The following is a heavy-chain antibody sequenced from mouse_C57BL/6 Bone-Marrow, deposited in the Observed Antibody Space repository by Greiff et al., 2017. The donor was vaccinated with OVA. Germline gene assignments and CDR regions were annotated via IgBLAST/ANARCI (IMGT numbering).Heavy chain of an antibody. J-gene: IGHJ4*01. CDR1: GFNIKDDY. D-gene: IGHD4-1*01. V-gene: IGHV14-4*01. CDR3: TTPGGFYAMDY. CDR2: IDPENGDT. Sequence: EVMLQQSGAELVRPGASVKLSCTASGFNIKDDYMHWVKQRPEQGLEWIGWIDPENGDTEYASTFPGKATITADTASTTTYLQLSSLTSEDTAVDYCTTPGGFYAMDYWGQGTSVTVSS.